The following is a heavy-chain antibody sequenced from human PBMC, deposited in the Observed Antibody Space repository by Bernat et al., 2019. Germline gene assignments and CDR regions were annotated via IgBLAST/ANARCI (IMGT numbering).Heavy chain of an antibody. D-gene: IGHD2-21*02. Sequence: QVQLVESGGGVVQPGRSLRLSCAASGFTFSSYAMHWVRQAPGKGLEWVAVISYDGSNKYYADSVKGQFTISRDNSKNTLYLQMNSLRAEDTAVYYCARDYCGGDCYPGNSLDYWGQGTLVTVSS. CDR3: ARDYCGGDCYPGNSLDY. J-gene: IGHJ4*02. CDR1: GFTFSSYA. V-gene: IGHV3-30-3*01. CDR2: ISYDGSNK.